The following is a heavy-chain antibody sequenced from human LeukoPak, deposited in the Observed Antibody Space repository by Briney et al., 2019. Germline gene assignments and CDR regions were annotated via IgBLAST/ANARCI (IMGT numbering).Heavy chain of an antibody. CDR2: INPNSGGT. Sequence: ASVKVSCKASGYTFTGYYMHWVRQAPGQGLEWMGWINPNSGGTNYAQKFQGRVTMTRDTSISTAYMELSRLRSDDAAVYYCANLYCGGDCYSYWGQGTLVTVSS. CDR3: ANLYCGGDCYSY. V-gene: IGHV1-2*02. D-gene: IGHD2-21*02. J-gene: IGHJ4*02. CDR1: GYTFTGYY.